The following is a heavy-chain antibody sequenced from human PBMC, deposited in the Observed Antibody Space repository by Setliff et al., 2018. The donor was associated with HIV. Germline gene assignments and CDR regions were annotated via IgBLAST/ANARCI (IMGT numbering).Heavy chain of an antibody. Sequence: PSETLSLTCTVSGGSISGYHWNWLRQTPGKGLEWIGYIYTSRRTNYNHSLRTRVIISVDTSNQFSLKLSSVTAADAAVYYCARSPSYRSSWEYYFDYWGQGILVTVSS. V-gene: IGHV4-4*09. J-gene: IGHJ4*02. D-gene: IGHD6-13*01. CDR1: GGSISGYH. CDR3: ARSPSYRSSWEYYFDY. CDR2: IYTSRRT.